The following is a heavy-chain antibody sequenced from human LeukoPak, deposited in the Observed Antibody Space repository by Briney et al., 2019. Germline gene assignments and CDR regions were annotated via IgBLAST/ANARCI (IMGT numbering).Heavy chain of an antibody. V-gene: IGHV7-4-1*02. CDR2: INTNTGNP. J-gene: IGHJ6*02. D-gene: IGHD3-3*01. CDR3: ARDGPSYDFWSGYSSILYYYYYGMDV. CDR1: GYTFTSYA. Sequence: ASVKVSCKASGYTFTSYAMNWVRQAPGQRLEWMGWINTNTGNPTYAQGFTGRFVFSLDTSVSTAYLQISSLKAEDTAVYYCARDGPSYDFWSGYSSILYYYYYGMDVWGQGTTVTVSS.